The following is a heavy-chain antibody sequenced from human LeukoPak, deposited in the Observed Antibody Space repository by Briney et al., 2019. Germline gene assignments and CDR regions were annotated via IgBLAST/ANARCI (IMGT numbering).Heavy chain of an antibody. D-gene: IGHD6-19*01. CDR3: AREGSDWNYYYYMDV. J-gene: IGHJ6*03. CDR1: GFTFSSYG. Sequence: PGGSLRLSCAASGFTFSSYGMHWVRQAPGKGLEWVAFIRYDGTNKYYADSVKGRFTISRDNSKNTLYLQMNSLRADDTAVYYCAREGSDWNYYYYMDVWGKGTTVTISS. CDR2: IRYDGTNK. V-gene: IGHV3-30*02.